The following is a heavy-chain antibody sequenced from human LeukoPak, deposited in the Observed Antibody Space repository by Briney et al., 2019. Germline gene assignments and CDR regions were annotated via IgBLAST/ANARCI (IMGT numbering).Heavy chain of an antibody. CDR1: GFTFSSYS. Sequence: GGSLRLSCAASGFTFSSYSMNWVRQAPGKGLEWVSSISSSSSYIYYADSVKGRFTISRDNAKNSLYLQMNSLRAEDTAVYSCARESAGSVYSDYWGQGTLVTVSS. J-gene: IGHJ4*02. CDR3: ARESAGSVYSDY. CDR2: ISSSSSYI. V-gene: IGHV3-21*01. D-gene: IGHD5-12*01.